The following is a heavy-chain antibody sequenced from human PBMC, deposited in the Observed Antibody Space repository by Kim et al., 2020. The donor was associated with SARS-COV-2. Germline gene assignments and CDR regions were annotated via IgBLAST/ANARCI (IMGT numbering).Heavy chain of an antibody. V-gene: IGHV3-23*01. Sequence: GGSLRLSCAASGFIFSSYAMSWVRQAPGKGLEWVSAISGSGGSTYYADSVKGRFTISRDNSKNTLYLQMNSLRAEDTAVYYCAKGSVLWFGELFQGYFDYWGQGTLVTVSS. J-gene: IGHJ4*02. D-gene: IGHD3-10*01. CDR2: ISGSGGST. CDR1: GFIFSSYA. CDR3: AKGSVLWFGELFQGYFDY.